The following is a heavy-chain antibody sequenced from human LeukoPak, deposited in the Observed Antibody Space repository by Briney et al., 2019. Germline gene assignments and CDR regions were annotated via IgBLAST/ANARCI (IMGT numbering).Heavy chain of an antibody. CDR2: ISSSGTTI. Sequence: GGSLRLSCAASGFTFSDYYMSWIRQAPGKGLEWVSYISSSGTTIYYADSVKGRFTISRDNAKNSLYLQMNSLRAEDTAVYYRARRRDSGSLQHFDYWGQGTLVTVSS. CDR3: ARRRDSGSLQHFDY. CDR1: GFTFSDYY. J-gene: IGHJ4*02. D-gene: IGHD1-26*01. V-gene: IGHV3-11*01.